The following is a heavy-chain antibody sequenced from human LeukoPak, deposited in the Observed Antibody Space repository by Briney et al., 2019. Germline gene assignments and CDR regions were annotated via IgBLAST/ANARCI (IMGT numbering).Heavy chain of an antibody. D-gene: IGHD2-15*01. CDR1: GFTFSRYW. J-gene: IGHJ5*02. CDR2: INSDGSST. V-gene: IGHV3-74*01. CDR3: ARVVVVAAAHNWFDP. Sequence: TGGSLRLSCAASGFTFSRYWMHWVRQAPGKGLVWVSRINSDGSSTNYADYVKGRFTISRDNAKNTLYLQRNSLRAEDKAVYYCARVVVVAAAHNWFDPWGQGTLVTVSS.